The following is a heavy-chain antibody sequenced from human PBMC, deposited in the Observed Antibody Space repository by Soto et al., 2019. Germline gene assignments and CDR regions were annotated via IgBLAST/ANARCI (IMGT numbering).Heavy chain of an antibody. Sequence: PGGSLRLSCAASGFTFGSYWMSWVRQAPGKGLEWVANIKQDGSEKYYVDSVKGRFTISRDNAKNSLYLQMNSLRAEDTAVYYCARHVLRYFDWLSTPFDYWGQGTLVTVSS. CDR1: GFTFGSYW. D-gene: IGHD3-9*01. V-gene: IGHV3-7*01. CDR2: IKQDGSEK. J-gene: IGHJ4*02. CDR3: ARHVLRYFDWLSTPFDY.